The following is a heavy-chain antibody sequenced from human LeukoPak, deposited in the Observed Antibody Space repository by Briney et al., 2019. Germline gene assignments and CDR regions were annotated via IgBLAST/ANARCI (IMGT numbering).Heavy chain of an antibody. CDR2: IIPIFGTA. Sequence: GASVKVSCKASGGTFSSYAISWVRQAPGQGLEWMGGIIPIFGTANYAQKFQGRVTITTDESTSTAYMELSSLRSEDTAVYYCATQGAPQAQFDPWGQGTLVTVSS. D-gene: IGHD1-26*01. CDR1: GGTFSSYA. J-gene: IGHJ5*02. V-gene: IGHV1-69*05. CDR3: ATQGAPQAQFDP.